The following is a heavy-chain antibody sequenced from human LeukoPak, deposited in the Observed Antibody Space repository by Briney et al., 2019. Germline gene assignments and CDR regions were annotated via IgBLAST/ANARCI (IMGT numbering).Heavy chain of an antibody. V-gene: IGHV4-39*01. CDR1: GGSLSSSSYY. Sequence: SETLSLTCTVSGGSLSSSSYYWGWIRQPPGKGLEWIGTIYYSGSTYYNPSLKSRVTISVDTSKNQFSLKLTSVTAADTAVYYCARRDYYASAFDYWGQGTLVTVSS. CDR3: ARRDYYASAFDY. J-gene: IGHJ4*02. D-gene: IGHD3-10*01. CDR2: IYYSGST.